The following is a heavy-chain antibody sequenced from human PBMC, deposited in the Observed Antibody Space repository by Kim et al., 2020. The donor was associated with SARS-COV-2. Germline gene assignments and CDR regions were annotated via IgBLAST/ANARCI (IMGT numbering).Heavy chain of an antibody. CDR3: ARYIVATHNFDF. J-gene: IGHJ4*02. CDR2: IYYTGST. V-gene: IGHV4-59*08. Sequence: SETLSLTCTVSGGSVSGYYWSWIRQLPGKGLEWTGFIYYTGSTNYNPSLKSRVTMSVNTSKNQFSLKLSSVTAADTAVYYCARYIVATHNFDFWGQGTLVTVSS. CDR1: GGSVSGYY. D-gene: IGHD5-12*01.